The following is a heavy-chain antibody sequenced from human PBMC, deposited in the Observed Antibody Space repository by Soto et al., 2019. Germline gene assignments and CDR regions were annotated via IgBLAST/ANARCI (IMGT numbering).Heavy chain of an antibody. CDR2: ISYDGSNK. D-gene: IGHD3-10*01. CDR1: GFTFSSYA. J-gene: IGHJ4*02. Sequence: GESLKISCAASGFTFSSYAMHWVRQAPGKGLEWVAVISYDGSNKYYADSVKGRFTISRDNSKNTLYLQMSSLRAEDTAVYYCASYGSGSPYWGQGTLVTVSS. CDR3: ASYGSGSPY. V-gene: IGHV3-30-3*01.